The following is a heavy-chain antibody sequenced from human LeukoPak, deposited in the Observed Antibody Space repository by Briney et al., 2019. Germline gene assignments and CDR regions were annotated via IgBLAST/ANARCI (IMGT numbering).Heavy chain of an antibody. CDR2: IYPGDSDT. D-gene: IGHD2-15*01. V-gene: IGHV5-51*01. CDR1: GYSFTSYW. CDR3: ARGIVVVVAATPILGAFDI. J-gene: IGHJ3*02. Sequence: GESLKISCKGSGYSFTSYWIGWVRQMPGKGLEWMGIIYPGDSDTRYSPSFQGQVTISADKSISTAYLQWSSLKASDTAMYYCARGIVVVVAATPILGAFDIWGQGTMVTVSS.